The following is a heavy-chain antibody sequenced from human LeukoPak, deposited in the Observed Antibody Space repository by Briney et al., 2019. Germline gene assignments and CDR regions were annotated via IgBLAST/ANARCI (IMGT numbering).Heavy chain of an antibody. V-gene: IGHV1-69*04. CDR1: GGTFSSYA. D-gene: IGHD4-17*01. Sequence: ASVKVSCKASGGTFSSYAISWVRQAPGQGLEWMGRIIPIFGIANYAQKFQGRVTITADKSTSTAYMELSSLRTEDTAVYYCARSYGDYGSFDYWGQGTLVTVSS. CDR3: ARSYGDYGSFDY. J-gene: IGHJ4*02. CDR2: IIPIFGIA.